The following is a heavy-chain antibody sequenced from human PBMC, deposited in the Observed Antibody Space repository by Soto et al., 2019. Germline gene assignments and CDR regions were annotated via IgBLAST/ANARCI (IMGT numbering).Heavy chain of an antibody. D-gene: IGHD2-2*01. Sequence: QVQLVQSGAEVKKPGSSVKVSCKASGGTFSSYAISWVRQAPGQGLEGMGGIIPISGTANYAQKFQGRVTITADESTSTAYMALSSLRSEDTAVYYCARSQGSSTSLEIYYYYYYGMDVWGQGTTVTVSS. CDR2: IIPISGTA. V-gene: IGHV1-69*01. J-gene: IGHJ6*02. CDR1: GGTFSSYA. CDR3: ARSQGSSTSLEIYYYYYYGMDV.